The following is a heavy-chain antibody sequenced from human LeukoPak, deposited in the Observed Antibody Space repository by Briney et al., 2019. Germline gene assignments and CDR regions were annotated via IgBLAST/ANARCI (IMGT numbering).Heavy chain of an antibody. CDR2: INPNSGGT. D-gene: IGHD5-12*01. CDR1: GYTFTGYY. Sequence: ASVKVSFKGSGYTFTGYYMHWVRQAPGQGLEWMGWINPNSGGTNYAQKFQGRVTMTRDTSISTAYMELSRLRSDATAVYYCARFSRWLPFESWGQGTLVTVSS. V-gene: IGHV1-2*02. J-gene: IGHJ4*02. CDR3: ARFSRWLPFES.